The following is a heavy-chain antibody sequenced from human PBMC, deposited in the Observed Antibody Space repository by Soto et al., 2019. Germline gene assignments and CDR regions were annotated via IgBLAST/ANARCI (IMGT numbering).Heavy chain of an antibody. Sequence: SETLSLTCTVSGGSVSSGSYYWSWFRQPPGKGLEWIGYIYYSGSTNYNPSLKSRVTISVDTSKNQFSLKLSSVTAADTAVYYCARDQVEDYYDPGPPNTLATNWGQGTLVTVSS. CDR2: IYYSGST. CDR1: GGSVSSGSYY. J-gene: IGHJ4*02. D-gene: IGHD3-22*01. V-gene: IGHV4-61*01. CDR3: ARDQVEDYYDPGPPNTLATN.